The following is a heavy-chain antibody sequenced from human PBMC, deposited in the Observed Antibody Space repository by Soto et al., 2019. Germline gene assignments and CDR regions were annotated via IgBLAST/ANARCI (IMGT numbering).Heavy chain of an antibody. J-gene: IGHJ6*02. V-gene: IGHV1-69*12. D-gene: IGHD2-2*01. CDR3: ARDRGVPAAPYYYYDGMDV. Sequence: QVQLVQSGAEVKKPGSSVKVSCKASGGTFSSYAISWVRQAPGQGLEWMGGIIPIFGTANYAQKFQGRVTITADVSTGTAYMELSSLRAGDTAVYYCARDRGVPAAPYYYYDGMDVWGQGTTVTVSS. CDR2: IIPIFGTA. CDR1: GGTFSSYA.